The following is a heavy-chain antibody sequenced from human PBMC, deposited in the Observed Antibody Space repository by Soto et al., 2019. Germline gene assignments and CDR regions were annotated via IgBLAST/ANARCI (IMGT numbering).Heavy chain of an antibody. V-gene: IGHV5-51*01. CDR3: ARHGYSSSWYYYYYYYMDV. Sequence: GESMKISCKGSGYSFTSYWIGWVRQMHGKGLEWMGIIYPGDSDTRYSPSFQGQVTISADKSISTAYLQWSSLKASDTAMYYCARHGYSSSWYYYYYYYMDVWGKGPTVTVSS. J-gene: IGHJ6*03. CDR2: IYPGDSDT. D-gene: IGHD6-13*01. CDR1: GYSFTSYW.